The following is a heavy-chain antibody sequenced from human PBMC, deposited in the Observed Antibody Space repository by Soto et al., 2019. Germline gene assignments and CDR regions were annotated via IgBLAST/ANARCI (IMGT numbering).Heavy chain of an antibody. CDR2: TSGSGGST. V-gene: IGHV3-23*01. Sequence: EVQLLESGGGLVQPGGSLRLSCAASGFTFSSYAMSWVRQAPGKGLEWVSATSGSGGSTYYADSVKGRFTNSRDNSKNTLYLQMNSLRAEDTGVYYCAKGPYSSSEDYWGQGTLVTVSS. D-gene: IGHD6-6*01. J-gene: IGHJ4*02. CDR1: GFTFSSYA. CDR3: AKGPYSSSEDY.